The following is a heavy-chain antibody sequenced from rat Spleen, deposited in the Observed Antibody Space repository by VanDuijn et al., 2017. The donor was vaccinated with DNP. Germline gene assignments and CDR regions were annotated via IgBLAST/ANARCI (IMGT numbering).Heavy chain of an antibody. V-gene: IGHV5-25*01. CDR2: IGTTGGSR. J-gene: IGHJ2*01. CDR1: GFTFSNFD. D-gene: IGHD4-3*01. Sequence: EVQLVDSGGGLVQPGRSLKLSCEVSGFTFSNFDMAWVRQAPMKGLEWVATIGTTGGSRYYRDSVKGRFTVSRDNGKSVLYLQMDRRRFEDTATYYCARHNDFGGGRWDYWGQGVIVTVSS. CDR3: ARHNDFGGGRWDY.